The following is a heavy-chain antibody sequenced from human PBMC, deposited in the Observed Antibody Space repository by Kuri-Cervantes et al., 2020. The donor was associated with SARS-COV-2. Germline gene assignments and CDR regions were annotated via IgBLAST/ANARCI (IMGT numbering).Heavy chain of an antibody. V-gene: IGHV1-24*01. CDR1: GYTLTELS. Sequence: ASVKVSCKVSGYTLTELSMHRVRQAPGKGLEWMGGFDPEDGETIYAQKFQGRVTMTEDTSTDTAYMELSSLRSEDTAVYYCATTDTAMVPEFDYWGQGTLVTVSS. J-gene: IGHJ4*02. CDR2: FDPEDGET. D-gene: IGHD5-18*01. CDR3: ATTDTAMVPEFDY.